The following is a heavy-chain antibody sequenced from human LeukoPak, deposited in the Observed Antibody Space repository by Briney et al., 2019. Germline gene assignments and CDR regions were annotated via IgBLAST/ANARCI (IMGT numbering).Heavy chain of an antibody. V-gene: IGHV4-34*01. CDR2: INHSGST. CDR1: GGSFSGYY. J-gene: IGHJ6*03. Sequence: PSETLSLTCAVYGGSFSGYYWSWIRQPPGKGLEWIGEINHSGSTNYNPSLKSRVTISVDTSKNQFSLKLSSVTAADTAVYYCARHAYYYDSSGHYYPTARNYYYYMDVWGKGTTVTISS. D-gene: IGHD3-22*01. CDR3: ARHAYYYDSSGHYYPTARNYYYYMDV.